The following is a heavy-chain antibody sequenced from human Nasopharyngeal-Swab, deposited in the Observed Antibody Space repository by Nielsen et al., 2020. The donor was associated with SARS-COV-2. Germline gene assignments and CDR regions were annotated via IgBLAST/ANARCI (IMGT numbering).Heavy chain of an antibody. CDR1: GYTFTSYY. D-gene: IGHD4-17*01. Sequence: VSVKVSCKASGYTFTSYYMHWVRQAPGQGLEWMGIINPSGGSTSYAQKFQGRVTMTRDTSTSTVYMELSSLRSEDTAVYYCARDQTTVAFDIWGQGTMVTVSS. CDR2: INPSGGST. CDR3: ARDQTTVAFDI. J-gene: IGHJ3*02. V-gene: IGHV1-46*01.